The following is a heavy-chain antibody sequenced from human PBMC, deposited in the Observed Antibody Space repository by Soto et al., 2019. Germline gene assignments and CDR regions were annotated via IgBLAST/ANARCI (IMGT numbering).Heavy chain of an antibody. CDR2: IRTASGDT. V-gene: IGHV1-3*04. CDR1: GYTFTSHT. CDR3: ARGDGSRWFPH. Sequence: QVQLVQSGTEVMNPGASVRISCRTSGYTFTSHTIHWVRQAPGQGLEWLGWIRTASGDTQYAQNYLGTVTLTMDTFATTVYMELRSLRYEDTAVYYCARGDGSRWFPHWGQGTLITVSS. J-gene: IGHJ1*01. D-gene: IGHD6-13*01.